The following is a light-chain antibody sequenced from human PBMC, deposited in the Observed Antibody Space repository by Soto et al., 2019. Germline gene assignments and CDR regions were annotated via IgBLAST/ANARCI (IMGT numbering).Light chain of an antibody. Sequence: QSVLTQPASMSGSPGQSITISCTGTSSDIGGYNFVSWYQQHPGKAPKLVIYEVTNRPSGISNRFSGSKSGTTASLTISGLQAEAEADYHCSEYTNSDTWVFGGGTKVTVL. CDR2: EVT. J-gene: IGLJ3*02. V-gene: IGLV2-14*01. CDR3: SEYTNSDTWV. CDR1: SSDIGGYNF.